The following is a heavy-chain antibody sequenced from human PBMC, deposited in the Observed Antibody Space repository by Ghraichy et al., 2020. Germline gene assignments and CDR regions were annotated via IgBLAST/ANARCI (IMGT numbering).Heavy chain of an antibody. D-gene: IGHD1-1*01. V-gene: IGHV3-23*01. CDR3: AKDLNSGLAASIYYYFYYMDA. Sequence: GGSLRLSCVASGFTFNNYALNWVRQAPGKGLEWVSAIRDSGSGTYYADSVKGRFTISRDNSKNTLYLQMNSLRAEDTAVYYRAKDLNSGLAASIYYYFYYMDAWGKGTTVTVSS. J-gene: IGHJ6*03. CDR2: IRDSGSGT. CDR1: GFTFNNYA.